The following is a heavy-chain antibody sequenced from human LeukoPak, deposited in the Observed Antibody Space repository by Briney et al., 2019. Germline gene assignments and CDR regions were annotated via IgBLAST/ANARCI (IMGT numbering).Heavy chain of an antibody. CDR1: GGSFSGYY. J-gene: IGHJ6*03. V-gene: IGHV4-34*01. CDR3: AREEGGRYSSCWYGYYYYYYYMDV. D-gene: IGHD6-13*01. Sequence: SETLSLTCAVYGGSFSGYYWSWIRQPPGKGLEWIGEINHSGSTNYNPSLKSRVTISVDTSKNQFSLKLSSVTAADTAVYYCAREEGGRYSSCWYGYYYYYYYMDVWGEGTTVTVSS. CDR2: INHSGST.